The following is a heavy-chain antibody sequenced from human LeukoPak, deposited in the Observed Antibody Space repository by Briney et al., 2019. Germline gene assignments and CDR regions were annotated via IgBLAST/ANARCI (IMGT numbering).Heavy chain of an antibody. D-gene: IGHD3-22*01. V-gene: IGHV3-64D*09. CDR2: ISSNGGST. CDR3: VKVGRDYDSSGYDYAPFDY. Sequence: GGSLRLSCSASGFTFSSYAMHWVPQVPGRGREYVSAISSNGGSTYYADSVKGRFTISRDNSKNTLYLQMSSVRAEDTAVYYCVKVGRDYDSSGYDYAPFDYWGQGTLVTVCS. CDR1: GFTFSSYA. J-gene: IGHJ4*02.